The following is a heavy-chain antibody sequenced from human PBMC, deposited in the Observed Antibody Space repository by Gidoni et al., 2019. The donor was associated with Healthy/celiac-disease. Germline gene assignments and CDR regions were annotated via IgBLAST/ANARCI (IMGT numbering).Heavy chain of an antibody. V-gene: IGHV1-18*01. CDR3: ARDGGQYCSGGSCYASPLPFDP. Sequence: QVQLVQSGAEVKKPGASVKVSCKASGYTFTSYGIRWVRQAPGQGLEWMGWISAYNGNTNYAQKLQGRVTMTTDTSTSTAYMELRSLRSDDTAVYYCARDGGQYCSGGSCYASPLPFDPWGQGTLVTVSS. CDR1: GYTFTSYG. CDR2: ISAYNGNT. D-gene: IGHD2-15*01. J-gene: IGHJ5*02.